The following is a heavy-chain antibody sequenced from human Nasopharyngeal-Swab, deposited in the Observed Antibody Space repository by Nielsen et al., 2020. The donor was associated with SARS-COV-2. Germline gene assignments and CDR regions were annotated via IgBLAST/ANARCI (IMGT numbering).Heavy chain of an antibody. J-gene: IGHJ3*02. CDR3: ARDQLRSSGYYTLGAFEI. Sequence: GESLKISCAASGFTFSSYEMNWVRQAPGKGLEWVSYISSSGSTIYYADSVKGRFTISRDNAKNSLYLQMNSLRAEDTAVYYCARDQLRSSGYYTLGAFEIWGQGTMVTVSS. CDR1: GFTFSSYE. V-gene: IGHV3-48*03. CDR2: ISSSGSTI. D-gene: IGHD3-22*01.